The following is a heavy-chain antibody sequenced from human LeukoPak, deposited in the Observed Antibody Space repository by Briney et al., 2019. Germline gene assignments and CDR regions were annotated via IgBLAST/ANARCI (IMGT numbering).Heavy chain of an antibody. CDR1: GFTFSSYS. D-gene: IGHD5-18*01. Sequence: GGSLRLSCAASGFTFSSYSMNWVRQAPGKGLEWVSYISSSSSTIYYADSVKGRFTISRDNAKNSLYLQMNSLRAEDTAVYYCARLAGVDTAMAYWSEYDYWGQGTLVTVSS. CDR3: ARLAGVDTAMAYWSEYDY. CDR2: ISSSSSTI. J-gene: IGHJ4*02. V-gene: IGHV3-48*01.